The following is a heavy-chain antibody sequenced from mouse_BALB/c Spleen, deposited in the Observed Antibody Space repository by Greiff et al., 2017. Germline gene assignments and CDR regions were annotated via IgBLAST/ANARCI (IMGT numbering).Heavy chain of an antibody. D-gene: IGHD1-1*01. Sequence: VQLQQSGTVLARPGASVKMSCKASGYSFTSYWMHWVKQRPGQGLEWIGAIYPGNSDTSYNQKFKGKAKLTAVTSASTAYLQLSSLTSEDTAVYYCAPYGSRALFAYWGQGTLVTVSA. CDR1: GYSFTSYW. CDR2: IYPGNSDT. V-gene: IGHV1-5*01. J-gene: IGHJ3*01. CDR3: APYGSRALFAY.